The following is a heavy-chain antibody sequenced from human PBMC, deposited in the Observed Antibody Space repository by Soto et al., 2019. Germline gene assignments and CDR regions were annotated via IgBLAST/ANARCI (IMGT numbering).Heavy chain of an antibody. D-gene: IGHD6-19*01. CDR1: GFTFDDYA. V-gene: IGHV3-9*01. CDR3: AKDKGSSGGDFQH. CDR2: ISWNSGSI. Sequence: EVQLVESGGGLVQPGRSLRLSCAASGFTFDDYAMHWVRQAPGKGLEWVSGISWNSGSIGYADSVKGRLTISRDNAKNSLYLQMNSLRAEDTALYYCAKDKGSSGGDFQHWGQGTLVTVSS. J-gene: IGHJ1*01.